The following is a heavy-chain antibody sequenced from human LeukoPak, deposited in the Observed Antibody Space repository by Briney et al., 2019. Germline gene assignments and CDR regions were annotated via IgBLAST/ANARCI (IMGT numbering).Heavy chain of an antibody. V-gene: IGHV1-2*06. CDR3: ARDSLRSGYSYGLVDYFDY. CDR1: GYTFTGYY. J-gene: IGHJ4*02. Sequence: ASVKVSCKASGYTFTGYYMHWVQQAPGQGLEWMGRINPNSGGTNYAQKFQGRVTMTRDTSISTAYMELSRLRSDDTAVYYCARDSLRSGYSYGLVDYFDYWGQGTLVTVSS. CDR2: INPNSGGT. D-gene: IGHD5-18*01.